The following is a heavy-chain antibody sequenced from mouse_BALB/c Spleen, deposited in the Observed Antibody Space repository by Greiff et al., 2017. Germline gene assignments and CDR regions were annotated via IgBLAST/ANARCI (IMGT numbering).Heavy chain of an antibody. CDR3: ARKVRDYFDY. CDR1: GYTFTDYA. CDR2: ISTYYGNT. J-gene: IGHJ2*01. D-gene: IGHD2-14*01. Sequence: VQLQQSGSELVRPGVSVKISCKGSGYTFTDYAMHWVKQSHAKSLEWIGVISTYYGNTNYNQKFKGKATMTVDKSSSTAYMELARLTSEDSAIYYCARKVRDYFDYWGQGTTLTVSS. V-gene: IGHV1S137*01.